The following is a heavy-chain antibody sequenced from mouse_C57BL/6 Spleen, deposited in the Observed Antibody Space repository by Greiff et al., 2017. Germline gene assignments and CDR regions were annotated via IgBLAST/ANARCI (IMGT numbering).Heavy chain of an antibody. CDR2: IYPGDGDT. CDR1: GYAFSSSW. J-gene: IGHJ2*01. D-gene: IGHD1-3*01. Sequence: QVQLQQPGPELVKPGASVKISCKASGYAFSSSWMNWVKQRPGKGLEWIGRIYPGDGDTNYNGKFKGKATLTADKSSSTAYMQRSSLTSEDSAVYFCAIYSPNLDYWGQGTPLTVSS. CDR3: AIYSPNLDY. V-gene: IGHV1-82*01.